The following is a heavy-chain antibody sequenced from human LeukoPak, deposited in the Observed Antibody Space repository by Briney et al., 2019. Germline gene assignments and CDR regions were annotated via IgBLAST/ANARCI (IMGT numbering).Heavy chain of an antibody. CDR3: AKEGYCSSTSCYRYYYYYYMDV. CDR2: ISGSGGST. CDR1: GFTFSSYG. V-gene: IGHV3-23*01. Sequence: GGSLRLSCAASGFTFSSYGMHWVRQAPGKGLEWVSAISGSGGSTYYADSVKGRFTISRDNSKNTLYLQMNSLRAEDTAVYYCAKEGYCSSTSCYRYYYYYYMDVWGKGTTVTVSS. D-gene: IGHD2-2*01. J-gene: IGHJ6*03.